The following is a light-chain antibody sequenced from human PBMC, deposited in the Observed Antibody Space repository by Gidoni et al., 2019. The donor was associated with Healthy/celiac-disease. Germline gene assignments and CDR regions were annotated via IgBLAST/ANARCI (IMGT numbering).Light chain of an antibody. CDR2: AAS. CDR3: QQNYSTRT. J-gene: IGKJ1*01. Sequence: DIQMTQSPSSLSASVGDRVTITCRASQSISSYLNWYQQKPGQAPKLLIYAASSLQSGVPSRFSGSGSGTDFTLTISSLQPEDFAAYYCQQNYSTRTFGQGTKVEIK. V-gene: IGKV1-39*01. CDR1: QSISSY.